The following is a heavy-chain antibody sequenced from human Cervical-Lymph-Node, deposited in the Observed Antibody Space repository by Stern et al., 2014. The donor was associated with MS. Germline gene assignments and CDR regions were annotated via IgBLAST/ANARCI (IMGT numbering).Heavy chain of an antibody. V-gene: IGHV5-51*01. Sequence: EVQLVESGAEVKQPGESLKISCKVSGYTFTFYWIVWVRQMPGKGLEWMGTISPSDSETSYSPPLQGQVPISGDRSISTAYLQWSSLRASDTAIYYCARQRYYDTSGYLDLWGQGTLVTVSS. J-gene: IGHJ5*02. CDR3: ARQRYYDTSGYLDL. D-gene: IGHD3-9*01. CDR1: GYTFTFYW. CDR2: ISPSDSET.